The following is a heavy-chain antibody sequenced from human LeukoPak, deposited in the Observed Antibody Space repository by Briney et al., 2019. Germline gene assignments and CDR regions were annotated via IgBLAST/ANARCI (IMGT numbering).Heavy chain of an antibody. CDR3: AKPPLSSGSYNDAFDI. D-gene: IGHD3-10*01. CDR1: GYTFTSYG. CDR2: ISAYNGNT. Sequence: ASVKVSCKASGYTFTSYGISWVRQAPGQGLEWMGWISAYNGNTNYAQKLQGRVTMTTDTSTSTAYMELRSLRSDDTAVYYCAKPPLSSGSYNDAFDIWGQGTMVTVSS. J-gene: IGHJ3*02. V-gene: IGHV1-18*01.